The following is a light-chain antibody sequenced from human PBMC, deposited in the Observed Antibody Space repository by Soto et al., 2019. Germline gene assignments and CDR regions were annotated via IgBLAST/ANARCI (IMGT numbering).Light chain of an antibody. V-gene: IGKV3-20*01. Sequence: EIVVTQSPATLSLSPGERATLSCRASQSVSGMAWYQQIRGQAPRLLIYGASTRATGIPDRFSGSGSGTDFTLTISRLEPEDFSVYYCQQYGSSLTTFGQGTRLEIK. CDR2: GAS. J-gene: IGKJ5*01. CDR3: QQYGSSLTT. CDR1: QSVSG.